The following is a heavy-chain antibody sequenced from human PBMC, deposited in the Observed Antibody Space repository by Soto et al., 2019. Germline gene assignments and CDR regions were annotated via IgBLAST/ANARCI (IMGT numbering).Heavy chain of an antibody. D-gene: IGHD3-10*01. Sequence: SDTLSLTCTDSGGSISSYYWSWIRQPPGKGLEWIGYIYYSGSTNYNPSLKSRVTISVDTSKNQFSLKLSSVTAADTAVYYCARGIWFGELLGAFDIWGQGTMVTVSS. CDR2: IYYSGST. CDR3: ARGIWFGELLGAFDI. CDR1: GGSISSYY. V-gene: IGHV4-59*07. J-gene: IGHJ3*02.